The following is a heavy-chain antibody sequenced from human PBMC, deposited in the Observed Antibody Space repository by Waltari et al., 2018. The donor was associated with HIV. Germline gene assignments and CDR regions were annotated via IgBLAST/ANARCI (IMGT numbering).Heavy chain of an antibody. V-gene: IGHV3-74*01. D-gene: IGHD2-21*02. Sequence: EVQLVESGGGLGRPGLSRRLSGAASGFSCRTYWMHWVRQVPGKGTVWVSRIDQDGSRISYADSVKGRFTISRDNARNILYLQMNSLRVEDTAVYYCARMTSPYFIDYWGLGTLVTVSS. CDR3: ARMTSPYFIDY. CDR2: IDQDGSRI. J-gene: IGHJ4*02. CDR1: GFSCRTYW.